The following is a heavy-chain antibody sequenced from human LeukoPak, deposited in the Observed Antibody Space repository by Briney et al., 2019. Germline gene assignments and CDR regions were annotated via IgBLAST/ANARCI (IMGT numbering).Heavy chain of an antibody. CDR2: ISGSGGST. V-gene: IGHV3-23*01. CDR1: GFTFSNYA. D-gene: IGHD3-22*01. J-gene: IGHJ4*02. Sequence: PGGSLRLSCAASGFTFSNYARSWVRQAPGKGLEWVSAISGSGGSTYYADSVKRRFTISRDNSKNTLYLQMNSLRADDTAVYCWAKGSDSDSSGYYFSPAPHVGYDYWGQGTLVTVSS. CDR3: AKGSDSDSSGYYFSPAPHVGYDY.